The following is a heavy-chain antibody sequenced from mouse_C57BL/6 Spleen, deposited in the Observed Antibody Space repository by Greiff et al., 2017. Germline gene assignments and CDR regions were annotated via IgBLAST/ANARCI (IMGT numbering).Heavy chain of an antibody. V-gene: IGHV1-52*01. CDR1: GYTFTSYW. Sequence: QVQLQQPGAELVRPGSSVKLSCKASGYTFTSYWMHWVKQRPIQGLEWIGNIDPSDSETHYNQKFKDKATLTVDKSSSTAYMQLSSLTSEDSAVYYCAREDDDVWGDYWGQGTTLTVSS. CDR2: IDPSDSET. D-gene: IGHD2-4*01. CDR3: AREDDDVWGDY. J-gene: IGHJ2*01.